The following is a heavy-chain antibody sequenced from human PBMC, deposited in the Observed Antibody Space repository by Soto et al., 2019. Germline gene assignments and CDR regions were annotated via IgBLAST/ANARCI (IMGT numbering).Heavy chain of an antibody. Sequence: GASVKVSCKASGYSFTSHTLHWVRQAPGQRPEWMAWINGGTGGTKYSPNFQDRLIVTRDTSATTGYMELSSLRSEDTAVYYCAVLPYSGWTDSWGQGTLVTVSS. V-gene: IGHV1-3*01. CDR1: GYSFTSHT. CDR3: AVLPYSGWTDS. J-gene: IGHJ5*01. CDR2: INGGTGGT. D-gene: IGHD5-12*01.